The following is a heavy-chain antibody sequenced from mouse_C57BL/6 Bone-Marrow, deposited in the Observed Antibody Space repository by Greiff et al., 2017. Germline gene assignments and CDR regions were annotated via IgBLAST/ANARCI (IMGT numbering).Heavy chain of an antibody. Sequence: QVQLQQPGAELVMPGASVKLSCKASGYTFASYWMHWVKQRPGQGLEWIGEIDPSDSYTNYNQKFKGKSTLTVDKSSSTAYMQLSSLTSGDSAVYYCARRRYWYFDVWGTGTTVTVSS. J-gene: IGHJ1*03. CDR2: IDPSDSYT. CDR3: ARRRYWYFDV. V-gene: IGHV1-69*01. CDR1: GYTFASYW.